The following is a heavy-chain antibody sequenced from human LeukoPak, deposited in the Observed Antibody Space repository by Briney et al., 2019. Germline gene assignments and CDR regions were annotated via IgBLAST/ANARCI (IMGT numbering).Heavy chain of an antibody. J-gene: IGHJ4*02. CDR1: GGSISSYK. CDR3: AKDERRPDGWTGGSYH. D-gene: IGHD5-24*01. CDR2: SDDSGNT. Sequence: SETLSLTCTVSGGSISSYKWSWIRQPAGKGLEWIGRSDDSGNTNYNPSPKSRVTVSVDTSKNQISLKLNSVTAADTAVYYCAKDERRPDGWTGGSYHWGQGIPVTVSS. V-gene: IGHV4-4*07.